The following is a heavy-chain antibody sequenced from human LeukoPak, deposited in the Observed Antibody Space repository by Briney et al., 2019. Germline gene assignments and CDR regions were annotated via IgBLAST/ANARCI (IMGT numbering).Heavy chain of an antibody. CDR3: ARDPRCSGGSCYSGYYYYGMDV. J-gene: IGHJ6*02. Sequence: PSETLSLTCTVPGGSISSYYWSWIRQPAGKGLEWIGRIYTSGSTNYNPSLKSRVTMSVDTSKNQFSLKLSSVTAADTAVYYCARDPRCSGGSCYSGYYYYGMDVWGQGTTVTVSS. CDR1: GGSISSYY. D-gene: IGHD2-15*01. V-gene: IGHV4-4*07. CDR2: IYTSGST.